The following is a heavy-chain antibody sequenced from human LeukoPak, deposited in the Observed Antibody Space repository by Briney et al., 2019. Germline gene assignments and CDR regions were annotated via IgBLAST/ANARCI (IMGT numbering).Heavy chain of an antibody. CDR2: ISAYNGNT. V-gene: IGHV1-18*01. J-gene: IGHJ4*02. Sequence: GASVKVSCKASGYTFTSYGISWVRQAPGQGLEWMGWISAYNGNTNYAQKLQGRVTMTTDTSTSTAYMELRSLRSDDTAVYYCARATITFGGVIVNFDYWGQGTLVTVSS. CDR3: ARATITFGGVIVNFDY. D-gene: IGHD3-16*02. CDR1: GYTFTSYG.